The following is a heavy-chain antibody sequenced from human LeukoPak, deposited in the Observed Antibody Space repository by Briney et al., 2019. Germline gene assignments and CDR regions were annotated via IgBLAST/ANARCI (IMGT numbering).Heavy chain of an antibody. D-gene: IGHD1-1*01. CDR3: AKAGIGADGAGFLCEY. CDR1: GLTFSNAW. J-gene: IGHJ4*02. Sequence: HPGGSLRLSCAASGLTFSNAWMSWVRQAPGKGLEWVSTASYYVGKQYHADSVRGRFTVSRDNSRNTVSLQMSSLRVEDTGIYYCAKAGIGADGAGFLCEYWGQGTLVTVSS. V-gene: IGHV3-23*01. CDR2: ASYYVGKQ.